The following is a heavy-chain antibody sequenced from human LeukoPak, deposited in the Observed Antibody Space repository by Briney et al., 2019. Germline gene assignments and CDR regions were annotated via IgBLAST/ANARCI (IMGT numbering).Heavy chain of an antibody. CDR1: GGSISGYY. Sequence: SETLSLTCSVSGGSISGYYWSWVRQPPGKGLEWIGYIYYTGNTNYNPSLKSRLTISLDTSKNQFSLKLSSVTAADTAVYYCARHHAEILVPNDWGQGTLVTVSS. D-gene: IGHD1-1*01. J-gene: IGHJ4*02. CDR2: IYYTGNT. CDR3: ARHHAEILVPND. V-gene: IGHV4-59*08.